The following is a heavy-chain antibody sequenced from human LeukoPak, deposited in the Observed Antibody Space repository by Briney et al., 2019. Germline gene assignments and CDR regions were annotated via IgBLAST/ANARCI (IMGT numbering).Heavy chain of an antibody. J-gene: IGHJ4*02. CDR1: GYSFTSYW. CDR3: ARLYHPNLYWYDFWSGPPNDKYYFDY. D-gene: IGHD3-3*01. Sequence: GESLKISCKGSGYSFTSYWIGWARQMPGKGLDWMEIIYPGDSDIRNSPSFQGQVTISADKSISTAYLQWSSLKASDTAMYYCARLYHPNLYWYDFWSGPPNDKYYFDYWGQGTLVTVSS. CDR2: IYPGDSDI. V-gene: IGHV5-51*01.